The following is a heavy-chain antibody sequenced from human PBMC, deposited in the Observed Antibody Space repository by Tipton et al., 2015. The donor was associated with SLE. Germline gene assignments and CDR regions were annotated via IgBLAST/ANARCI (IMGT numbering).Heavy chain of an antibody. V-gene: IGHV4-39*01. J-gene: IGHJ4*02. Sequence: TLSLTCTVSCASISSSNYYWGWFRPPPGKGLEWIASIYYTGNTYYNPSLKRRVTISVDTSKNQFFLNLNSVTVADTAVYYGARPLGSGWVPFDYWGQGTLVTVSS. CDR2: IYYTGNT. CDR3: ARPLGSGWVPFDY. D-gene: IGHD6-19*01. CDR1: CASISSSNYY.